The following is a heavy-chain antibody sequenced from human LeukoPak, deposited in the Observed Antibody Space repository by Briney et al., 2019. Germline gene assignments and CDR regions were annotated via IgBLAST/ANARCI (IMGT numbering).Heavy chain of an antibody. CDR2: TYYRSKWYN. V-gene: IGHV6-1*01. CDR1: GDRVSSNSAA. CDR3: TRDRTGTWRFDF. J-gene: IGHJ4*02. Sequence: SQTLSLTCAISGDRVSSNSAAWNWIRLSPSRGLEWLGRTYYRSKWYNDYAVSVKSRITINPDTSKNQFSLQFNSVTPEDTAMYYCTRDRTGTWRFDFWGQGALVTVSS.